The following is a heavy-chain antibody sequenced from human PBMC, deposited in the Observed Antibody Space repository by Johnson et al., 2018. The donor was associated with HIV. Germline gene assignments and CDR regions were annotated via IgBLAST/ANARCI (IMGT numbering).Heavy chain of an antibody. V-gene: IGHV3-20*04. Sequence: VQLVESGGGVVRPGGSLRLSCAASGFTFDDYGMSWVRQVPGKGLEWVSGISWNSGSIGYADSVKGRFTISRDNSKNTLYLQMNSLRAEDTAVYYCARDRERYNWNLGAFDIWGRGTALTVSS. D-gene: IGHD1-20*01. CDR2: ISWNSGSI. CDR1: GFTFDDYG. CDR3: ARDRERYNWNLGAFDI. J-gene: IGHJ3*02.